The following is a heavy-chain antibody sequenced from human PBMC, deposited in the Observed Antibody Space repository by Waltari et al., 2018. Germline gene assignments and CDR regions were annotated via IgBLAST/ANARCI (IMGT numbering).Heavy chain of an antibody. Sequence: QLQLQESGPGLVKPSETLSLTCTVSGGSISSSSYYWGWIRQPPGKGLEWIGSIYYSGSTYYNPSLKSRVTISVDTSKNQFSLKLSSVTAADTAVYYCARDFTYDFWSGWVFDIWGQGTMVTVSS. D-gene: IGHD3-3*01. V-gene: IGHV4-39*07. CDR3: ARDFTYDFWSGWVFDI. CDR1: GGSISSSSYY. CDR2: IYYSGST. J-gene: IGHJ3*02.